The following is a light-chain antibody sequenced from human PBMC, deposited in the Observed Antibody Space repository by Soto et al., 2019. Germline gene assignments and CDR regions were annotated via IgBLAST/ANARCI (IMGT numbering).Light chain of an antibody. CDR2: KAS. V-gene: IGKV1-5*03. CDR1: QSISSW. CDR3: QQYSSYFRT. Sequence: DIQMTQSPSTLSASVGDRVTITCRASQSISSWLAWYQQKPGKAPRLLIYKASILESGVPSRFSGSGSGTEFSLTISSLQPDDFATYYCQQYSSYFRTFGQGTKVDI. J-gene: IGKJ1*01.